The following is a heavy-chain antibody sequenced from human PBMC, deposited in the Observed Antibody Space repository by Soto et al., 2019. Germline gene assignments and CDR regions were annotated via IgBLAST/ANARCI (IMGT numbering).Heavy chain of an antibody. CDR2: IYYSGST. D-gene: IGHD6-13*01. Sequence: SETLSLTCTVSGGSISSYYWSWIRQPPGKGLEWIGYIYYSGSTNYNPSLKSRVTISVDTSKNQFSLKLSSVTAADTAVYYCASSSWGYYYYYMDVWGKGTTVTVSS. CDR1: GGSISSYY. J-gene: IGHJ6*03. V-gene: IGHV4-59*08. CDR3: ASSSWGYYYYYMDV.